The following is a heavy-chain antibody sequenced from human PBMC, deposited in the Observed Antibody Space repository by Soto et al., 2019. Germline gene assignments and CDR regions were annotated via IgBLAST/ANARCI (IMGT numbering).Heavy chain of an antibody. V-gene: IGHV3-66*01. CDR1: GFTVNSNY. Sequence: EVQLVESGGGLVQPGGSLRVSCAASGFTVNSNYMSWVRQAPGKGLEWVSVIYRGGDTYYTDSVQGRFTISRDNSKNIFYLQKNSLRAEDTAVYYCARGVPLDDWGQGTLVTVSS. CDR2: IYRGGDT. CDR3: ARGVPLDD. J-gene: IGHJ4*02. D-gene: IGHD2-8*01.